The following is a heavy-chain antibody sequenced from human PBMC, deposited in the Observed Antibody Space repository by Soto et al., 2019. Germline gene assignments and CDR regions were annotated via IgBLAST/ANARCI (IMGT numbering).Heavy chain of an antibody. J-gene: IGHJ5*01. Sequence: QVQLVQSGAEVKKPGSSVRVSCKASGGALSNYVINWVRQAPGQGLEWMGGIIPIFGTANYAQRYQGRVTITADEATSTAYMDLSSLRSEDTAVYYCAREGFSGGYVGSWGKGTLVTVSS. CDR2: IIPIFGTA. D-gene: IGHD1-26*01. V-gene: IGHV1-69*01. CDR3: AREGFSGGYVGS. CDR1: GGALSNYV.